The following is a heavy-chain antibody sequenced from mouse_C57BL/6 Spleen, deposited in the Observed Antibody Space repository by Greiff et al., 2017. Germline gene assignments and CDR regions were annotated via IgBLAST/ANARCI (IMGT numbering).Heavy chain of an antibody. D-gene: IGHD3-2*02. V-gene: IGHV1-52*01. CDR3: ARSGQLRLPLDYAMDY. CDR2: IDPSDSEP. CDR1: GYTFTSYW. J-gene: IGHJ4*01. Sequence: QVQLQQPGAELVRPGSSVKLSCKASGYTFTSYWMHWVKQRPIQGLEWIGNIDPSDSEPHYTQKFKDKATLTVDKSSSKAYMQLSSLTSEDSAVYYCARSGQLRLPLDYAMDYWGQGTSVTVSS.